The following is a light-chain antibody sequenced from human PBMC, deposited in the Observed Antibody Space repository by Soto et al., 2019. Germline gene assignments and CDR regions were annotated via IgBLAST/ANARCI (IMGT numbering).Light chain of an antibody. CDR3: SSFAGSNNVL. CDR1: NSDVGGYDF. CDR2: EVN. Sequence: HSVLTQPPSASGSPGQSVTISCTGTNSDVGGYDFVSWYQQHPGKAPKLMIYEVNKRPSGVPDRFSGSKSGNTASLTVSGLQAEDEASYYCSSFAGSNNVLFGGGTKVTVL. J-gene: IGLJ3*02. V-gene: IGLV2-8*01.